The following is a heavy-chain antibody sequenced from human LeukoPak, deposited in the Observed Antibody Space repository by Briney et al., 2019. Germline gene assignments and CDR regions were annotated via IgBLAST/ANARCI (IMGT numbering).Heavy chain of an antibody. Sequence: ASAKVSCKASGYTFTGYYIHWVRQAPGQGLEWMGWINPNSGGPNSAQKFQGRVTLTRDTSISTAYLELSSLRSDDTAVYYCARDLGSGWIIVDYWGQGTLVTVSS. CDR3: ARDLGSGWIIVDY. V-gene: IGHV1-2*02. J-gene: IGHJ4*02. CDR2: INPNSGGP. D-gene: IGHD6-19*01. CDR1: GYTFTGYY.